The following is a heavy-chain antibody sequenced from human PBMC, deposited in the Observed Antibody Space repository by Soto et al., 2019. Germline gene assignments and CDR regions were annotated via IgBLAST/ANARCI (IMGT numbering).Heavy chain of an antibody. Sequence: GGSLRLSCAASGFTFSSYAMHWVRQAPGKGLEWVAVISYDGSNKYYADSVKGRFTISRDNSKNTVYLQMNSLRAEDTAVYYCARDRVNRVYSSSWASSIDYYYGMDVWGQGTTVTVSS. CDR1: GFTFSSYA. CDR3: ARDRVNRVYSSSWASSIDYYYGMDV. V-gene: IGHV3-30-3*01. CDR2: ISYDGSNK. J-gene: IGHJ6*02. D-gene: IGHD6-13*01.